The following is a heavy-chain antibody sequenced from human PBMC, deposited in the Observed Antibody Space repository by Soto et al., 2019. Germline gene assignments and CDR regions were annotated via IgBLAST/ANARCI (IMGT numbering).Heavy chain of an antibody. J-gene: IGHJ3*01. CDR3: KGRDDPFHV. V-gene: IGHV3-33*01. CDR1: GLTFSNYG. Sequence: QVQLVESGGGVVQPERSLRLSCVATGLTFSNYGIHWVRQAPGRGLEWVAVICHDGSQKYSADSVRGRFTISRDNSKNTVYLQINSLRAEDTAVYYCKGRDDPFHVWGQGTMVTVSS. CDR2: ICHDGSQK.